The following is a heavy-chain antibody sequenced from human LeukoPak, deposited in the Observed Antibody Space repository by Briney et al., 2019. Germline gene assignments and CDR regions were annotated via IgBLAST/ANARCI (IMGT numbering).Heavy chain of an antibody. J-gene: IGHJ4*02. D-gene: IGHD5-24*01. CDR3: TREGQMAY. V-gene: IGHV3-7*01. CDR2: IQMDGSEK. Sequence: GGSLRLSCAASGFTFSNHWMNWVRQAPGKGLEWVANIQMDGSEKNYLDSVKGRFTISRDNAKNSLYLQMNSLRVEDTAVYYCTREGQMAYWGQGTLVTVSS. CDR1: GFTFSNHW.